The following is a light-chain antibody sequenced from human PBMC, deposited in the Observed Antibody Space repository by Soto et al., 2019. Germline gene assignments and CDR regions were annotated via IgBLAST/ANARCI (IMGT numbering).Light chain of an antibody. CDR3: AACDDMLNVYV. CDR1: SSNIGSNT. Sequence: SSSNIGSNTVTWYQQLPGTAPKLLIYSTSQRSSGVPGRFSGSKSGASASLSISGLQSEDEADYYTAACDDMLNVYVSGTGTK. V-gene: IGLV1-44*01. J-gene: IGLJ1*01. CDR2: STS.